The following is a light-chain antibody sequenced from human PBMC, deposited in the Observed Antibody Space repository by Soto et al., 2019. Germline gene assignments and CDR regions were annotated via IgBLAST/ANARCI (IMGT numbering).Light chain of an antibody. CDR3: SSYTSSSTPYV. CDR1: SSDVGGYNY. CDR2: DVS. V-gene: IGLV2-14*03. Sequence: HSALTQAASVSGFPGQSISISCTGTSSDVGGYNYVSWYQHHSGKAPKLMIFDVSNRLSGVSNRFSGSKPGNTASLTISGLQPEDEADYYCSSYTSSSTPYVFGTGTKVTVL. J-gene: IGLJ1*01.